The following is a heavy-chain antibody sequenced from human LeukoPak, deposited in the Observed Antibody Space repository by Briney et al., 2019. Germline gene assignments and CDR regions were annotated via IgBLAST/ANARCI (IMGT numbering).Heavy chain of an antibody. Sequence: PSQTLSLTCTVSGGSISSGSYYWSWIRQPAGKGLEWIGRIYTSGSTNYNPSLKSRVTISVDTSKNQFSLKLSSVTAADTAVYYCASEIAVADTFTWFDYWGQGTLVTVSS. D-gene: IGHD6-19*01. CDR3: ASEIAVADTFTWFDY. J-gene: IGHJ4*02. CDR2: IYTSGST. V-gene: IGHV4-61*02. CDR1: GGSISSGSYY.